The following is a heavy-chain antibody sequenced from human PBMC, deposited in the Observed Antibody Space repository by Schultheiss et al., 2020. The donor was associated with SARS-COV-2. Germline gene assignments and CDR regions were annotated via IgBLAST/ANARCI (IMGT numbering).Heavy chain of an antibody. CDR2: IYYSGST. Sequence: SETLSLTCAVYGGSFSGYYWSWIRQPPGKGLEWIGYIYYSGSTNYNPSLKSRVTISVDTSKNQFSLKLSSVTAADTAVYYCARQIYYAADYWGQGTLVTVSS. CDR1: GGSFSGYY. J-gene: IGHJ4*02. CDR3: ARQIYYAADY. V-gene: IGHV4-59*08. D-gene: IGHD3-10*01.